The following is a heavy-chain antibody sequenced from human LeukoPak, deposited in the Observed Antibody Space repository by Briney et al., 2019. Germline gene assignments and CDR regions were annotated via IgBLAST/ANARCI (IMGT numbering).Heavy chain of an antibody. Sequence: GASLRISCQGSGYRFTSYWISWVRQLPGKGLEWMGRIDPSDSYTNYSPSFQGHVTISADKSISTAYLQWSSLKASDTAMYYCARHITMVRGVITLRWFDPWGQGTLVTVSS. CDR1: GYRFTSYW. CDR3: ARHITMVRGVITLRWFDP. CDR2: IDPSDSYT. V-gene: IGHV5-10-1*01. D-gene: IGHD3-10*01. J-gene: IGHJ5*02.